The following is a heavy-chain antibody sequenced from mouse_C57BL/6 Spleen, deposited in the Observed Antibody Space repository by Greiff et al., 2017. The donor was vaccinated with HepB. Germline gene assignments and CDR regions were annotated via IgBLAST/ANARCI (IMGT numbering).Heavy chain of an antibody. CDR2: INPGSGGT. Sequence: VQLQQSGAELVRPGTSVKVSCKASGYAFTNYLIEWVKQRPGQGLEWIGVINPGSGGTNYNEKFKGKATLTADKSSSTAYMQLSSLTSEDSAVYFCARRVGPFAYWGQGTLVTVSA. CDR1: GYAFTNYL. D-gene: IGHD4-1*01. J-gene: IGHJ3*01. V-gene: IGHV1-54*01. CDR3: ARRVGPFAY.